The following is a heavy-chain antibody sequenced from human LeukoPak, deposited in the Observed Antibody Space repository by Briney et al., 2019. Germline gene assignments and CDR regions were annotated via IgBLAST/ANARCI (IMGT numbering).Heavy chain of an antibody. Sequence: GASVKVSCKASGYTFTSYDINWVRQATGQGLEWMGWMNPNSGNTGYAQKFQGRVTMTRNTSISTAYMELSSLRSEDTAVYYCARSGGIVVVPAAIVDNWFDPWGQGTLVTVSS. CDR1: GYTFTSYD. D-gene: IGHD2-2*01. J-gene: IGHJ5*02. CDR2: MNPNSGNT. CDR3: ARSGGIVVVPAAIVDNWFDP. V-gene: IGHV1-8*01.